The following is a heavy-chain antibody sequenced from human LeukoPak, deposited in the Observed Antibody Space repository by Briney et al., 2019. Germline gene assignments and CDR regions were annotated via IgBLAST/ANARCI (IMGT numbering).Heavy chain of an antibody. CDR1: GFAFSSQA. V-gene: IGHV3-23*01. D-gene: IGHD3-3*02. J-gene: IGHJ4*02. Sequence: GGSLRLSCAASGFAFSSQAMSWVRQAPVKGQEWVSTISGSGVSTYYADSVKGRFTISRDNSKNTLFLQMNFLRAEDTALYYCAKEIYSINCWGRGALVTVSS. CDR2: ISGSGVST. CDR3: AKEIYSINC.